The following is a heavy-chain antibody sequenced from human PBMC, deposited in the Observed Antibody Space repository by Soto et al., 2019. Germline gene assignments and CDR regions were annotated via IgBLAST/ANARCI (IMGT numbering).Heavy chain of an antibody. V-gene: IGHV5-51*01. Sequence: GESLKISCKGSGYSFTSYWIGWVRQMPGKGLEWMGIIYPGDSDTRYSPSFQGQVTISADKSISTAYLQWSSLKASDTAMYYCARAGADIVVVVAGAFDIWGQGTMVTVSS. CDR3: ARAGADIVVVVAGAFDI. CDR2: IYPGDSDT. CDR1: GYSFTSYW. D-gene: IGHD2-15*01. J-gene: IGHJ3*02.